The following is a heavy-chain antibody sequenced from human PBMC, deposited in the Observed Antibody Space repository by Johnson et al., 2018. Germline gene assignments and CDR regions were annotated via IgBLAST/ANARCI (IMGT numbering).Heavy chain of an antibody. CDR3: ADGVDYYYYMDV. D-gene: IGHD2-8*01. CDR1: GFSFSDHY. CDR2: ISGSGGST. Sequence: VQLVQSGGGLVQPGGSLRLSCAASGFSFSDHYMDWVRQAPGKGLEWVSAISGSGGSTYYAASVKGRFIVSSDNAKNSLDLQMNSLRAEDTAVYYCADGVDYYYYMDVWGKGTTVTVSS. V-gene: IGHV3-69-1*01. J-gene: IGHJ6*03.